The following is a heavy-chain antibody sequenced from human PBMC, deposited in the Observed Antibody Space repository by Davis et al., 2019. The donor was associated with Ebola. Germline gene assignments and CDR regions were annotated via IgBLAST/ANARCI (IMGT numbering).Heavy chain of an antibody. J-gene: IGHJ3*02. CDR2: IYYSGST. V-gene: IGHV4-39*07. D-gene: IGHD3-3*01. CDR1: GGSISSSSYY. Sequence: SETLSLTCTVSGGSISSSSYYWGWIRQPPGKGLEWIGSIYYSGSTYYNPSLKSRVTISVDTSKNQFSLKLSSVTAADTAVYYCARVNTIFGVVLSAFDIWGQGTMVTVSS. CDR3: ARVNTIFGVVLSAFDI.